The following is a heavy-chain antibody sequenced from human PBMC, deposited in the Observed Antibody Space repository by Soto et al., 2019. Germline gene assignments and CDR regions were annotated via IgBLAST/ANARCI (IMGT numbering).Heavy chain of an antibody. V-gene: IGHV3-15*07. CDR3: ATEPYYYDSSGFDA. D-gene: IGHD3-22*01. Sequence: EVQLVESGGDLVKPGGSLRLSCAASGFTLSNAYMNWVRQAPGKGLEWVGRIKRKTDGGKTDYAAPVKGRFTISKDESKDTQYLQMNSLKTEDTAVYYCATEPYYYDSSGFDAWGQGTLVTVSS. CDR1: GFTLSNAY. J-gene: IGHJ4*02. CDR2: IKRKTDGGKT.